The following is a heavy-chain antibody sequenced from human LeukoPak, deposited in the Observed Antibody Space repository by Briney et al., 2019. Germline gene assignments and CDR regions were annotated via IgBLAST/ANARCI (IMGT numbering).Heavy chain of an antibody. J-gene: IGHJ1*01. CDR2: ISGGGGST. Sequence: PGGSLRLSCAASGFTFSSYAMSWVRQAPGKGLEWVSAISGGGGSTYYADSVKGRFTISRDNSKNTLYLQMNSLRAEDTAVYYCAKSRQWLEYFQHWGQGTLVTVSS. CDR1: GFTFSSYA. V-gene: IGHV3-23*01. CDR3: AKSRQWLEYFQH. D-gene: IGHD6-19*01.